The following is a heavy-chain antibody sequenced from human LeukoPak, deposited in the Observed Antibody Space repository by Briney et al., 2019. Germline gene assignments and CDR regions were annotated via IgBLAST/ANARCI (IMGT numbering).Heavy chain of an antibody. Sequence: GGSLRLSCAPSGFTVSNNYMSWVRHSLGKGLEWVSLIYNDVRPHYSDSVKARFTISRDNSKNTLYLQMTSRRADDTAVYYCARESWGHCSHDSCPFQHWGQGTLVTVPS. CDR1: GFTVSNNY. V-gene: IGHV3-66*01. J-gene: IGHJ1*01. CDR2: IYNDVRP. D-gene: IGHD2-15*01. CDR3: ARESWGHCSHDSCPFQH.